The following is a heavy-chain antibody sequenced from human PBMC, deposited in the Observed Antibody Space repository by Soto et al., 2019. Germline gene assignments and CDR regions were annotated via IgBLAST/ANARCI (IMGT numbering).Heavy chain of an antibody. J-gene: IGHJ6*02. V-gene: IGHV4-4*02. Sequence: QVQLQESGPGLVKPSGTLSLTCAVSGGSISSSNWWSWVRQPPGKGLEWIGEIYHSGSTNYNPSLQSRVTISVDKSKNQFSLKLSSVTAADTAVYYCARDPGAYYYYGMDVWGQGTTVTVSS. CDR3: ARDPGAYYYYGMDV. CDR1: GGSISSSNW. CDR2: IYHSGST. D-gene: IGHD1-26*01.